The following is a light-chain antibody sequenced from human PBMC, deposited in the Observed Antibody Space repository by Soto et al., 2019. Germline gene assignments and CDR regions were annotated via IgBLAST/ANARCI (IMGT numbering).Light chain of an antibody. CDR1: SSDVGGYNY. CDR3: GSYAGSNILV. Sequence: QSVLTQPPSASGSPGQSVTISCTGTSSDVGGYNYVSWYQQHPGKVPKLMIYEVTKRPSGVPDRFSGSKSGNTASLTVSWLQAEDEAEYYCGSYAGSNILVFGGGTKLTVL. J-gene: IGLJ2*01. CDR2: EVT. V-gene: IGLV2-8*01.